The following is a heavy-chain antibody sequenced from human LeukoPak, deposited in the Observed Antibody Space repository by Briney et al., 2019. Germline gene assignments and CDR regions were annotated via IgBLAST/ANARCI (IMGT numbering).Heavy chain of an antibody. Sequence: GGSLRLSCAASGFTFSSYAMHWVRQAPGKGLEGVAVISYDGSNKYYADSVKGRFTISRDNSKNTLYLQMNSLRAEDTAVYYCAPGSLTIFGVASKYYFDYWGQGTLVTVSS. J-gene: IGHJ4*02. D-gene: IGHD3-3*01. CDR2: ISYDGSNK. CDR1: GFTFSSYA. V-gene: IGHV3-30-3*01. CDR3: APGSLTIFGVASKYYFDY.